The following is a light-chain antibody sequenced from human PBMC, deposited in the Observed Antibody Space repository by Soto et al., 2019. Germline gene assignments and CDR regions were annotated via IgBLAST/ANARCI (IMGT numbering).Light chain of an antibody. CDR3: A. V-gene: IGKV3-15*01. J-gene: IGKJ1*01. Sequence: GERVTLSCRASQFISNSLAWYQQRPGQPPRLLIYGASTRAAGISARFSGSGSGTEFTLTISIFFSGRCRHTRSAFG. CDR2: GAS. CDR1: QFISNS.